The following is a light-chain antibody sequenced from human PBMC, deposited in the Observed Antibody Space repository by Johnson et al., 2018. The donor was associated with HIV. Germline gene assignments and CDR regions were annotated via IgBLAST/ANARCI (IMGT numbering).Light chain of an antibody. CDR3: GTWDSSLSAGGV. CDR2: ENN. Sequence: QLVLTQPPSVSAAPGQKVTISCSGSSSNIGNNYVSWYQQLPGTAPKLLIYENNKRPSGIPDRFSGSKSGTSATLGITGLQTGGEADYYCGTWDSSLSAGGVFGTGTKVTVL. CDR1: SSNIGNNY. V-gene: IGLV1-51*02. J-gene: IGLJ1*01.